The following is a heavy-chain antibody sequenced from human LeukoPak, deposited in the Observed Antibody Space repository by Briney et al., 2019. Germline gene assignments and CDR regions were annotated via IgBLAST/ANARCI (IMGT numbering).Heavy chain of an antibody. J-gene: IGHJ4*02. V-gene: IGHV3-48*03. D-gene: IGHD3-9*01. CDR2: ISSSGSTI. CDR1: GFTFSSYE. Sequence: PGGSLRLSCAASGFTFSSYEMNWVRQAPGKGLEWVSYISSSGSTIYYADSVKGRFTISRDNAKNSLYLQMNSLRAEDTAVYYCARSPQTYYDILTGYHPPHYFHYWAQGTLVTVSS. CDR3: ARSPQTYYDILTGYHPPHYFHY.